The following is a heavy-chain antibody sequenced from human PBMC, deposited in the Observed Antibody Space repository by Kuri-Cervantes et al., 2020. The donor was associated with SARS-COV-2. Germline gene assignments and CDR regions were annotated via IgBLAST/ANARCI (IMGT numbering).Heavy chain of an antibody. Sequence: ESLKISCTVSGGSITSADYYWSWIRQSPGKGLEWIGEVNHRGSTNYNPSLKSRVTISVDTSSKQFSLHLGSVTAADTAVYYCARAYGFLRYIYYMDVWGRGTTVTVSS. CDR1: GGSITSADYY. CDR2: VNHRGST. J-gene: IGHJ6*03. D-gene: IGHD4-17*01. V-gene: IGHV4-61*08. CDR3: ARAYGFLRYIYYMDV.